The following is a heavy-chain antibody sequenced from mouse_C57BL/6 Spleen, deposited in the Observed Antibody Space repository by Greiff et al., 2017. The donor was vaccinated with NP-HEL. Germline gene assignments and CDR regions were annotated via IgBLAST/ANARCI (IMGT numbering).Heavy chain of an antibody. J-gene: IGHJ1*03. D-gene: IGHD2-1*01. Sequence: QVHVKQPGAELVKPGASVKMSCKASGYTFTTYPIEWMKQNHGQSLEWIGNFHPSNDDTKYNEKFKGKATLTVEKSSSTAYLELSRLTSDDSAVYYCARSYGNYVGYFDVWGTGTTVTASS. CDR1: GYTFTTYP. CDR3: ARSYGNYVGYFDV. V-gene: IGHV1-47*01. CDR2: FHPSNDDT.